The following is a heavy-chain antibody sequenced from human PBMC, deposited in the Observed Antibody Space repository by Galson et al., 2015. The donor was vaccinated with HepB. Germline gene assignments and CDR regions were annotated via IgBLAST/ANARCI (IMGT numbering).Heavy chain of an antibody. CDR2: ISHDGSDK. CDR1: GFTFSSYG. Sequence: SLRLSCAASGFTFSSYGMHWVRQAPGKGLEWVAIISHDGSDKFYADSVRGRLSISRDNTANALFLVMNNLRGDDTGVYYCAKDRWTRRVALGGSDYWGQGTVLTVSS. D-gene: IGHD6-19*01. J-gene: IGHJ4*02. CDR3: AKDRWTRRVALGGSDY. V-gene: IGHV3-30*18.